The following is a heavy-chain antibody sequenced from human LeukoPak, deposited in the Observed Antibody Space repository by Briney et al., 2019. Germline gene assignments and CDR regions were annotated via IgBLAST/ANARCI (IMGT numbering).Heavy chain of an antibody. CDR2: SKGDGSST. Sequence: GGSLRLSCAASGFTLSSYWMHWVRQAPGKGPIWVSRSKGDGSSTAYADSVKGRFTISRDNAKNMLFLQMNSLRAEDAATYYCVREGVTCFSTACYLAAFDTWGQGTMVTVSS. J-gene: IGHJ3*02. CDR1: GFTLSSYW. CDR3: VREGVTCFSTACYLAAFDT. D-gene: IGHD2-2*01. V-gene: IGHV3-74*01.